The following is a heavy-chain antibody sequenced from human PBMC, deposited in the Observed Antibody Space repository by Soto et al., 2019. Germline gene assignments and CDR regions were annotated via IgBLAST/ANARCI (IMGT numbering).Heavy chain of an antibody. D-gene: IGHD3-10*01. J-gene: IGHJ6*02. CDR3: ARGQSSEPQYYYGSGSRRSYYYYGMDV. Sequence: ASVKVSCKASGGTFSSYAISWVRQAPGQGLEWMGGIIPIFGTANYAQKFQGRVTITADESTSTAYMELSSLRSEDTAVYYCARGQSSEPQYYYGSGSRRSYYYYGMDVWGQGTTVTVSS. CDR2: IIPIFGTA. V-gene: IGHV1-69*13. CDR1: GGTFSSYA.